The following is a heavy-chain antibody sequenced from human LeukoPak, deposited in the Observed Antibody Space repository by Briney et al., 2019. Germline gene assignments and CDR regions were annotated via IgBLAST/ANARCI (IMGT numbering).Heavy chain of an antibody. CDR1: GYTFTSYD. Sequence: GASVKVSCKASGYTFTSYDINWVRQAAGQGLEWMGWVNPNSGNTGYAQKFQGRVTITRNTSISTAYMELSSLRSEDTAVYYCARQAGWGTGYYYYYYMDVWGKGTTVTVSS. V-gene: IGHV1-8*03. CDR3: ARQAGWGTGYYYYYYMDV. D-gene: IGHD1-1*01. CDR2: VNPNSGNT. J-gene: IGHJ6*03.